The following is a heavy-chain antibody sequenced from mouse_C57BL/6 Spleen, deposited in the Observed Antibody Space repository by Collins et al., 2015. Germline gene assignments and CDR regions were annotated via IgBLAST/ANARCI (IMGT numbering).Heavy chain of an antibody. J-gene: IGHJ1*03. V-gene: IGHV3-6*01. CDR1: GYSITSGYY. CDR2: ISYDGSN. CDR3: ARETHFDV. Sequence: DVQLQESGPGLVKPSQSLSLTCSVTGYSITSGYYWNWIRQFPGNKLEWMGYISYDGSNNYNPSLKNRISITRDTSKNQFFLKLNSVTTEDTATYYCARETHFDVWGTGTTVTVSS.